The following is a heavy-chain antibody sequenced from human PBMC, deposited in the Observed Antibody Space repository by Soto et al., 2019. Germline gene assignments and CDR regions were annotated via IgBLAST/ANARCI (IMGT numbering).Heavy chain of an antibody. CDR3: AHIVGAPNWFDP. D-gene: IGHD1-26*01. J-gene: IGHJ5*02. CDR1: GFSLSTSGVG. V-gene: IGHV2-5*02. Sequence: QITLKESGPTLVKPTQTLTLTCTFSGFSLSTSGVGVGWIRQPPGKALEWLALIYWDDDKRYSPSLKSRLTSTKDTSKNQVVLTMTNMDPVDTATYYCAHIVGAPNWFDPWGQGTLVTVST. CDR2: IYWDDDK.